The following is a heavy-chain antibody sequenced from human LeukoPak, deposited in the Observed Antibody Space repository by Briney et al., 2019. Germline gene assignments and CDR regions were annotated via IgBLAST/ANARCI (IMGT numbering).Heavy chain of an antibody. CDR2: IYTSGST. CDR3: ARVRGSSGSYEYYHYMDV. Sequence: SETLSLTCTVSGGSISYFYWSWVRQPAGKGLEWIGRIYTSGSTNYNPSLKSRVTMSVDTSKKQFSLKLSSVTAADTAVYYCARVRGSSGSYEYYHYMDVWGKGTTVTISS. CDR1: GGSISYFY. D-gene: IGHD1-26*01. J-gene: IGHJ6*03. V-gene: IGHV4-4*07.